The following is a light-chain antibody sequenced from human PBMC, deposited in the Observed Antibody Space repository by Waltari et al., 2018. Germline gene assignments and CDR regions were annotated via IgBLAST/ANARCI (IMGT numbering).Light chain of an antibody. CDR3: SSYTSSSTE. CDR2: DVS. V-gene: IGLV2-14*03. Sequence: PGQSITISCTGTSSDVGGYNYVPWYQQHPGKAPKLMIYDVSNRPSGVSNRFSGSKSGNTASLTISGLQAEDEADYYCSSYTSSSTEFGGGTKLTVL. J-gene: IGLJ2*01. CDR1: SSDVGGYNY.